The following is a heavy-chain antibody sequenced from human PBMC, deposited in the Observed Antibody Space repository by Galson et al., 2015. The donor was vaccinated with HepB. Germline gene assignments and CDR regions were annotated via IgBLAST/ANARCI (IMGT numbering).Heavy chain of an antibody. CDR2: ISYDGSNK. V-gene: IGHV3-30-3*01. CDR1: GFTFRSYA. Sequence: SLRLSCAASGFTFRSYAMHWVRQAPGKGLEWVAVISYDGSNKSYADSVKGRFTISRDNSKNTLYLQMNSLRAEDTAVYYCARDLTGSSVFYYDFYYGRDVWGQGTAVSVSS. D-gene: IGHD6-13*01. CDR3: ARDLTGSSVFYYDFYYGRDV. J-gene: IGHJ6*02.